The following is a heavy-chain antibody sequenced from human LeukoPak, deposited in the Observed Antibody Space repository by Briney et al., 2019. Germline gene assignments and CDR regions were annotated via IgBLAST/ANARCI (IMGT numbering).Heavy chain of an antibody. CDR2: IKEDGSDK. J-gene: IGHJ4*02. Sequence: GGSLRLSCAASGFTFSSYWMSWVRQAPGRGLEWVANIKEDGSDKYYVDSVKGRFTISRDNAKNSLYLQMNSLRAEDTAVYYCARDKGGKDYWGQGTLVTVSS. CDR3: ARDKGGKDY. V-gene: IGHV3-7*01. CDR1: GFTFSSYW.